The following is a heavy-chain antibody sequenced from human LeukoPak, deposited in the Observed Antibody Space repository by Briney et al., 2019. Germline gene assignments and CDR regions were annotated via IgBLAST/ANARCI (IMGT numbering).Heavy chain of an antibody. V-gene: IGHV1-18*01. CDR1: GYTFTTNA. CDR2: IHTYNGNR. Sequence: GASVKVSCKASGYTFTTNAINWVRQAPGQGLEWMGWIHTYNGNRNYAQKIQGRVTMTTDTATNTAYMELRSLRSDDTAVYYCARATIQLWSYYYDSSGYPNAFDIWGQGTMVTVSS. D-gene: IGHD3-22*01. J-gene: IGHJ3*02. CDR3: ARATIQLWSYYYDSSGYPNAFDI.